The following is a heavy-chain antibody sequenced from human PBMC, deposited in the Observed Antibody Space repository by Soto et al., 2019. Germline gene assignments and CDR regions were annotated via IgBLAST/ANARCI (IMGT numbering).Heavy chain of an antibody. J-gene: IGHJ4*02. CDR1: GGTFSSYA. D-gene: IGHD3-16*01. V-gene: IGHV1-69*13. Sequence: ASVKVSCKASGGTFSSYAISWVRQAPGQGLEWMGGIIPIFGTANYAQKFQGRVTITADESTSTAYMELSSLKASDTAMYYCARHQRDDASRKIDCWGQGTLVTVS. CDR3: ARHQRDDASRKIDC. CDR2: IIPIFGTA.